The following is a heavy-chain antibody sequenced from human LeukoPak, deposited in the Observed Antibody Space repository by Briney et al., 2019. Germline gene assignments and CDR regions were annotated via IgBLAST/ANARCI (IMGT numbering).Heavy chain of an antibody. CDR3: ARDQGYYHSTDYTVHYYMDV. CDR1: DYSISSGYGYY. CDR2: IYHSGIT. J-gene: IGHJ6*03. V-gene: IGHV4-38-2*02. D-gene: IGHD3-22*01. Sequence: SETLSLTCTVSDYSISSGYGYYWGWIRQPPGKGLEWIGNIYHSGITYYNHFNSSLKSRVTISIDTSKNLFSLKLSSVTAADTAVYYCARDQGYYHSTDYTVHYYMDVWGKGTSVIISS.